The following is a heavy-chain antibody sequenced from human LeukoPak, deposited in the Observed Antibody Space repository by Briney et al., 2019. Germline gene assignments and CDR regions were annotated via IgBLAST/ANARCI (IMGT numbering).Heavy chain of an antibody. D-gene: IGHD6-13*01. J-gene: IGHJ4*02. CDR3: ARGGYSSSWYRTPLDY. V-gene: IGHV4-59*01. CDR2: IYYSGST. CDR1: GGSISSYY. Sequence: SETLSLTCTVSGGSISSYYWSWIRQPPGKGLEWIGYIYYSGSTNYNPSLKSRVTISVDTSKNQFSLKLSSVTAADTAVYYCARGGYSSSWYRTPLDYWGQGTLVTVSS.